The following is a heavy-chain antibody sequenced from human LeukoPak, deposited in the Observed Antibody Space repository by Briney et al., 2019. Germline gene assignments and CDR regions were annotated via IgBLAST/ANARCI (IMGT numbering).Heavy chain of an antibody. CDR3: AREDYYDSSGYSY. V-gene: IGHV3-48*02. CDR2: ISSRSSTI. J-gene: IGHJ4*02. D-gene: IGHD3-22*01. Sequence: GGSLRLSCAASGFSFSIYSMNWVRQAPGKGLEWVSYISSRSSTIYYADSVKGRFTISRDNAKNSLYLQMNSLRDEDTAVYYCAREDYYDSSGYSYWGQGTLVTVSS. CDR1: GFSFSIYS.